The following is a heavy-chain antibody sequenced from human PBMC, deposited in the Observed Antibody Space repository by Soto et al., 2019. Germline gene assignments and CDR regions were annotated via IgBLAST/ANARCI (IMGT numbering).Heavy chain of an antibody. CDR2: IHGGGDYT. CDR3: AKNRGSGSYTNWNFDV. D-gene: IGHD1-26*01. J-gene: IGHJ2*01. CDR1: GFTFSNYA. V-gene: IGHV3-23*01. Sequence: EVQGLESGRGLVQPGRSLRLSCAAPGFTFSNYAISWLRQAPGEGLEWVSTIHGGGDYTHYTDSVKGRLTISRDNSRNTQFLQMNSLRAEAKAVYYCAKNRGSGSYTNWNFDVWGRGTLVTVSS.